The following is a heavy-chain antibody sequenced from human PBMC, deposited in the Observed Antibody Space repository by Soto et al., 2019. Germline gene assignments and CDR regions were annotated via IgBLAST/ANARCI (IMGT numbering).Heavy chain of an antibody. CDR1: GGSFSGYY. CDR3: EREGGWTKDIDY. D-gene: IGHD6-19*01. V-gene: IGHV4-34*01. CDR2: INHSGST. Sequence: QVQLQQWGAGLLKPSETLSLTCAVYGGSFSGYYWSWIRQPPGKGLEWIGEINHSGSTYYNPSLKKRVTISVDTSKNQFSLKLSSVTAADTAVYYCEREGGWTKDIDYWGQGTLVTVSS. J-gene: IGHJ4*02.